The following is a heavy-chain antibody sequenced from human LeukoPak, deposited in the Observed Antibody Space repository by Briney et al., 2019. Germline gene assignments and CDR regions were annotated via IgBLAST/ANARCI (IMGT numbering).Heavy chain of an antibody. D-gene: IGHD2-15*01. CDR3: ARHVAHCGGGTCYSTWYFDL. CDR1: GGSFSGYY. V-gene: IGHV4-34*01. J-gene: IGHJ2*01. Sequence: PAETESLTCAVYGGSFSGYYWSWIRQPPGKGLEWIGEINHSGSTNYNPSLKSRVTISVDTSKNQFSLKLSSVTAADTAVYYCARHVAHCGGGTCYSTWYFDLWGRGTLLNVPS. CDR2: INHSGST.